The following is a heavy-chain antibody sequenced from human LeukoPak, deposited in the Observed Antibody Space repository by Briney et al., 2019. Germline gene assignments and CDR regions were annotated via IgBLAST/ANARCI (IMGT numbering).Heavy chain of an antibody. CDR1: GYTFTGYY. V-gene: IGHV1-2*02. CDR2: INPNRGGT. Sequence: ASVKVSCKASGYTFTGYYLHWVRQAPGQGLEWMGWINPNRGGTNYAQKFQGRVTMTRDTSISTAYMELSRLRSDDTAVYYCARARPWEAFDYWGQGTLVTVSS. D-gene: IGHD1-26*01. CDR3: ARARPWEAFDY. J-gene: IGHJ4*02.